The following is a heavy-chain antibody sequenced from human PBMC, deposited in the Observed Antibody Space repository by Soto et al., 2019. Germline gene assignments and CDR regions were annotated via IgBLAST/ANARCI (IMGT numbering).Heavy chain of an antibody. CDR2: QYYRSKWYN. CDR1: GDSVSSNSAA. CDR3: RAYSDYDSYGIDV. Sequence: TLSLTCAISGDSVSSNSAAWHWIRQSPSRCLEWLGRQYYRSKWYNDYAVSVKSRITINPDTSKNQFSLQLNSVTPEDTAVYYCRAYSDYDSYGIDVWGQGTTVTVSS. J-gene: IGHJ6*02. V-gene: IGHV6-1*01. D-gene: IGHD5-12*01.